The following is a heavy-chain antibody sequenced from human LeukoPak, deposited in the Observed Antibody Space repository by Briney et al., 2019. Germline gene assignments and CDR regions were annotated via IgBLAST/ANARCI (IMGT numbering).Heavy chain of an antibody. Sequence: SETLSLTCSVSGVSISSSFYYFGWIRQPPGKGLEWIGSIYYSGSTYYNASLKSRVTISLDTSRNQVSLKLNSVTATDTAVYYCAKSGGYGLIDYWGQGTLVSVSS. D-gene: IGHD1-26*01. CDR3: AKSGGYGLIDY. J-gene: IGHJ4*01. CDR2: IYYSGST. CDR1: GVSISSSFYY. V-gene: IGHV4-39*01.